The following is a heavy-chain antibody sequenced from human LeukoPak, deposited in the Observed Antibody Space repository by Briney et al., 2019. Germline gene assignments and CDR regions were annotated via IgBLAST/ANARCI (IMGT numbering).Heavy chain of an antibody. CDR1: GFTFSSNY. D-gene: IGHD3-22*01. CDR2: IYSGGST. CDR3: ARSRRLYYYDSSGYLGPAFDI. V-gene: IGHV3-66*01. Sequence: PGGSLRLSCAASGFTFSSNYMSWVRQAPGKGLEWVSVIYSGGSTYYADSVKGRFTISRDNSKNTLYLQMDSLRAEDTAVYYCARSRRLYYYDSSGYLGPAFDIWGQGTMVTVSS. J-gene: IGHJ3*02.